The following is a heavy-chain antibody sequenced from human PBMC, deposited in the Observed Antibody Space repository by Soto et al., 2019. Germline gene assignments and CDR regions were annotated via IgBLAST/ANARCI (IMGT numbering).Heavy chain of an antibody. V-gene: IGHV3-48*02. D-gene: IGHD6-19*01. CDR1: GFTFDDYA. CDR3: ARDRNWYSSGWYNDY. J-gene: IGHJ4*02. CDR2: ISSSSSTI. Sequence: PGGSLRLSCAASGFTFDDYAMHWVRQVPGKGLEWVSYISSSSSTIYYADSVKGRFTISRDNAKNSLYLQMNSLRDEDTAAYYCARDRNWYSSGWYNDYWGQGTLVTVSS.